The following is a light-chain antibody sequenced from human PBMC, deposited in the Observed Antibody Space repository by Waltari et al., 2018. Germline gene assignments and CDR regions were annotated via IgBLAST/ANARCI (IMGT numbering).Light chain of an antibody. J-gene: IGLJ3*02. CDR1: SSNIGAGYD. CDR3: QSYDSSLSGWV. Sequence: QSVLTQPPSVSGAPGQRVTISCTASSSNIGAGYDVHWYQQLPGTAPKLLIYGNSNRPSGVPDRFSGSKSGTSASLAITGLQAEDEADYYCQSYDSSLSGWVLGGGTKLTVL. CDR2: GNS. V-gene: IGLV1-40*01.